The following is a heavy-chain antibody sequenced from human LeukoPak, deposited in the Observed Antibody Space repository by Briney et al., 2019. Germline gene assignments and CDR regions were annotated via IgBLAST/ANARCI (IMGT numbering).Heavy chain of an antibody. CDR1: GGTFSSYA. Sequence: SVKVSCKASGGTFSSYAISWVRQAPGQGLEWMGRITPIFGTANYAQKFQGRVTITTDESTSTAYMELSSLRSEDTAVYYCARDVEDGYKDAFDIWGQGTTVTVSS. D-gene: IGHD5-24*01. CDR3: ARDVEDGYKDAFDI. CDR2: ITPIFGTA. V-gene: IGHV1-69*05. J-gene: IGHJ3*02.